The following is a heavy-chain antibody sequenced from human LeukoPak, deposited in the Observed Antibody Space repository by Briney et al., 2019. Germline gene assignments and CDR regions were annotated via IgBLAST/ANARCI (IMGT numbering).Heavy chain of an antibody. V-gene: IGHV1-18*01. J-gene: IGHJ4*02. CDR3: ARDMVPAYYYDSSGEFAY. CDR1: GYTFTSYG. Sequence: GASVKVSCKASGYTFTSYGISWVRQAPGQGLEWMGWISAYNGNTNYAQKLQGRVTMTTDTSTSTAYMELRSLRSDDTAVYYCARDMVPAYYYDSSGEFAYWGQGTLVTVSS. D-gene: IGHD3-22*01. CDR2: ISAYNGNT.